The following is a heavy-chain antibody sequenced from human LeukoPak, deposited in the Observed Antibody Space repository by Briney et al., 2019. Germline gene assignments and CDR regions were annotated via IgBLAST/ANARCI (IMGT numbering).Heavy chain of an antibody. Sequence: PSETLSLTCTVSGGSIGSSSYYWGWIRQAPGKGLEWIGTIYFDGNTFYNPSLKSRVTLSVDISKSQFSLRLASVTAADTAIYYCAAENGNFWIGYHYFDDWGQGSLVSVSS. CDR3: AAENGNFWIGYHYFDD. V-gene: IGHV4-39*01. D-gene: IGHD3-3*01. J-gene: IGHJ4*02. CDR2: IYFDGNT. CDR1: GGSIGSSSYY.